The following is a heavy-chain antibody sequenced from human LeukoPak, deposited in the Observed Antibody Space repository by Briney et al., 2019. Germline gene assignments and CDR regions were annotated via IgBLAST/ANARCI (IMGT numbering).Heavy chain of an antibody. D-gene: IGHD3-3*01. CDR2: ISAYNGNT. V-gene: IGHV1-18*01. CDR3: ARDGGYDFWSGPNWFDP. CDR1: GYTFTSYG. Sequence: ASVKVSCKASGYTFTSYGISWVRQAPGQGLEWMGWISAYNGNTNYAQKLQGRVTMTTDTSKSTAYMELRSLRSDDTAVYYCARDGGYDFWSGPNWFDPWGQGTLVTLSS. J-gene: IGHJ5*02.